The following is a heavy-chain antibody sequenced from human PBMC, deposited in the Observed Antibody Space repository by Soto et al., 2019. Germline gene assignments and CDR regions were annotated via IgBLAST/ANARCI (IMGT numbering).Heavy chain of an antibody. CDR1: GFTFSIYG. Sequence: QVQLVESGGGVVQPGGSLRLSCAVSGFTFSIYGVQWVRQAPGKGLECVSGISYDGSNKYYVDSVKGRFTISRDNSKGMLYLQMNSLRPEVTAVYYCVGVWARFVMNVMHDAFDIWGLGTKVTVAS. J-gene: IGHJ3*02. V-gene: IGHV3-30*03. D-gene: IGHD3-16*01. CDR3: VGVWARFVMNVMHDAFDI. CDR2: ISYDGSNK.